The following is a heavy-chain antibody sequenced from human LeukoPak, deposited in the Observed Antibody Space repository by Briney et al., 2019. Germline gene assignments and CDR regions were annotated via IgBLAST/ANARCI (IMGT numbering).Heavy chain of an antibody. J-gene: IGHJ5*02. CDR2: IIPIFGTA. V-gene: IGHV1-69*05. CDR3: ARSLGCCSGGSCYLPYNWFDP. CDR1: GGTFSSYA. D-gene: IGHD2-15*01. Sequence: GASVKVSCKASGGTFSSYAISWVRQAPGQGLEWMGGIIPIFGTANYAQKFQGRVTITTDESTSTAYMELSSLRSEDTAVYYCARSLGCCSGGSCYLPYNWFDPWGQGTLVTVSS.